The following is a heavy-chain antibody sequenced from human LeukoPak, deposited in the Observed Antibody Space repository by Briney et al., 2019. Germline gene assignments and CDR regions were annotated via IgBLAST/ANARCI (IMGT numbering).Heavy chain of an antibody. V-gene: IGHV1-8*01. J-gene: IGHJ4*02. CDR1: GYTFTSYD. D-gene: IGHD3-3*01. CDR3: ARGASVYYDFWSGYPKRGAYFDY. Sequence: ASVKVSCKASGYTFTSYDINWVRQATGQGLEWMGWMNPNSGNTGYAQKFQGRVTMTRNTSISTAYMELSGLRSEDTAVYYCARGASVYYDFWSGYPKRGAYFDYWGQGTLVTVSS. CDR2: MNPNSGNT.